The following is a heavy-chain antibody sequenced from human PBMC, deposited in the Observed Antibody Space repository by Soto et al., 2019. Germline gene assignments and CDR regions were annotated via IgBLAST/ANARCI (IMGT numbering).Heavy chain of an antibody. Sequence: QVQLVESGGGVVQPGTSLRLSCAASGFSFSSYDIHWVRQAPGKGLEWVAVIWYYGRNKYYADSVKGRFIISRDNSKNTLYLQMNSRRADDTFVYYCARGYSSSRDLGYLGPGTLVNVSS. CDR2: IWYYGRNK. D-gene: IGHD6-13*01. CDR3: ARGYSSSRDLGY. J-gene: IGHJ4*02. CDR1: GFSFSSYD. V-gene: IGHV3-33*01.